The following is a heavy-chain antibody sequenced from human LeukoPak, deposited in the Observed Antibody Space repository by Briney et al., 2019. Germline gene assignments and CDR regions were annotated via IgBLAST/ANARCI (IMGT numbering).Heavy chain of an antibody. CDR2: ISGSGGST. CDR3: AKGLYDPPNGFDP. CDR1: GFTFSTYG. J-gene: IGHJ5*02. V-gene: IGHV3-23*01. Sequence: GGSLRLSCAASGFTFSTYGMSWVRQAPGKGLGWVSSISGSGGSTYYADSVKGRFTISRDNSKNTLYLQMNSLRADDTAVYYCAKGLYDPPNGFDPWGQGTLVTVSS. D-gene: IGHD3-16*01.